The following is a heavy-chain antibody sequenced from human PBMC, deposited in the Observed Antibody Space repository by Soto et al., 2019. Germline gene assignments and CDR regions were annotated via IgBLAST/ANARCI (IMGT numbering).Heavy chain of an antibody. CDR2: VWYDGDKK. V-gene: IGHV3-33*01. D-gene: IGHD5-12*01. J-gene: IGHJ6*04. Sequence: QEQLVESGGGVVQPGTSLRLSCAASGFTFNKHGMHWVRQAPGKGLEWVAQVWYDGDKKEYGDDVKGRFSISRDNSKSTLYLQMIGLRTDDTGVYFCSRYLTPDTRHDYRDYSVDVWGVGTVVTVSS. CDR1: GFTFNKHG. CDR3: SRYLTPDTRHDYRDYSVDV.